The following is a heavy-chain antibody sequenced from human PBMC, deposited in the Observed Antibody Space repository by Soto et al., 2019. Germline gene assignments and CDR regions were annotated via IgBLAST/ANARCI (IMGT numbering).Heavy chain of an antibody. CDR2: INHSGST. CDR3: ARGLIRYCSSTSCPRAFDI. CDR1: GGSFSGYY. Sequence: QVQLQQWGAGLLKPSETLSLTCAVYGGSFSGYYWSWIRQPPGKGLEWIGEINHSGSTNYNPSLKSRVTISVDTSKNQFSRKLSSVTAADTAVYYCARGLIRYCSSTSCPRAFDIWGQGTMVTVSS. V-gene: IGHV4-34*01. J-gene: IGHJ3*02. D-gene: IGHD2-2*01.